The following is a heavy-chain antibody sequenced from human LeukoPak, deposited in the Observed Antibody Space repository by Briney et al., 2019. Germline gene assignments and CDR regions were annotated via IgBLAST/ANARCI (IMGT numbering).Heavy chain of an antibody. Sequence: GGSLRLSCAASGFTVSSNYMSCVRQAPGKGLEWVSVIYSGGSTYYADSVKGRFTISRDNSKNTLYLQMNSLRAEDTAVYYCARDRAIEGFDPWGQGTLVTVSS. D-gene: IGHD3-10*01. CDR1: GFTVSSNY. CDR3: ARDRAIEGFDP. J-gene: IGHJ5*02. CDR2: IYSGGST. V-gene: IGHV3-66*01.